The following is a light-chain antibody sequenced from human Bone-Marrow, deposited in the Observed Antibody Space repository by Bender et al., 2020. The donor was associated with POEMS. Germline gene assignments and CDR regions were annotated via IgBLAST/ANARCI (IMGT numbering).Light chain of an antibody. CDR3: QTWGTGSPVV. CDR1: SGSIASNY. CDR2: DNN. V-gene: IGLV6-57*01. J-gene: IGLJ2*01. Sequence: NFMLTQPHSVSESPGKTVTISCTRSSGSIASNYVQWYQQRPGSSPTTVMFDNNQRPSGVPDRFSGSIDSSSNSASLTISGLKTEDEADYYCQTWGTGSPVVFGGGTKLTVL.